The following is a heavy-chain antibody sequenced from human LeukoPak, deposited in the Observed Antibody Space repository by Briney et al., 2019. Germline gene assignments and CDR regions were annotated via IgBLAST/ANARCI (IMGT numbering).Heavy chain of an antibody. CDR1: GYTFTSYY. Sequence: GASVKVSCKASGYTFTSYYMHWVRQAPGQGLEWMGIINPSGGSTSYAQEFQGRVTMTRDTSTSTVYMELSSLRSEDTAVYYCARGLGFLEWSRYYYYGMDVWGQGTTATVSS. CDR3: ARGLGFLEWSRYYYYGMDV. J-gene: IGHJ6*02. D-gene: IGHD3-3*02. CDR2: INPSGGST. V-gene: IGHV1-46*01.